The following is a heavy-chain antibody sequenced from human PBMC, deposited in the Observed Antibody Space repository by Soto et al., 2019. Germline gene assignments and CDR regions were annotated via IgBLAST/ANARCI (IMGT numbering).Heavy chain of an antibody. CDR1: GGSISSSSYY. D-gene: IGHD3-10*01. V-gene: IGHV4-39*01. CDR2: IYYSGST. Sequence: QLQLQESGPGLVKPSETLSLTCTVSGGSISSSSYYWGWIRQPPGKGLEWIGSIYYSGSTYYNPSIKSRVTISVDTSKNQFSLKLSSVTAADTAVYYCARHTLDYYGSGSSPVSDNWFDPWGQGTLVTVSS. CDR3: ARHTLDYYGSGSSPVSDNWFDP. J-gene: IGHJ5*02.